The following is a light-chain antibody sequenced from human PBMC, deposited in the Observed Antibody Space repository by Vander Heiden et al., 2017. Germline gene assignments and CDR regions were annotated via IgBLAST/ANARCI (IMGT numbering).Light chain of an antibody. Sequence: QPALPPPPPASGTPGQRVTISCSGSSSNIGSNYVYWYQQLPGTAPKLLIYSHNQRPSGVPDRFSGSKSGTSASLAISGIRSEDEADYYCAAWDDSLSAWVFGGGTKLTVL. V-gene: IGLV1-47*02. CDR1: SSNIGSNY. J-gene: IGLJ3*02. CDR3: AAWDDSLSAWV. CDR2: SHN.